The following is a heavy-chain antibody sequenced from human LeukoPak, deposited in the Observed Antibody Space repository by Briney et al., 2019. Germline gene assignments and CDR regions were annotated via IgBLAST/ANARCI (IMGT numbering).Heavy chain of an antibody. J-gene: IGHJ4*02. V-gene: IGHV3-23*01. CDR3: ARDFNWNEPYYFDY. CDR1: GFILENHA. Sequence: GGSLRLSCVTSGFILENHAMSWIRQAPGKGLEWVSGTSSNGEVKYCADSVKGRFTVSRDNSKDTLYLQMDSLGVEDTAMYYCARDFNWNEPYYFDYWGPGTLVTVSS. CDR2: TSSNGEVK. D-gene: IGHD1-1*01.